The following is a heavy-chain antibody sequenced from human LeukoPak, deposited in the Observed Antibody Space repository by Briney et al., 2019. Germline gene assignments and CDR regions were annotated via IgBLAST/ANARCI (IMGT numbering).Heavy chain of an antibody. D-gene: IGHD6-19*01. CDR1: GGSISSYY. Sequence: SSETLSLTCTVSGGSISSYYWNWIRQPPGKGLEWIGYISYSGSTNYNPSLKSRVTISLGTSKNQFSLKLTSVTAADTAVYYCARGPQYSSGWYPRYWGQGTLVTVSS. V-gene: IGHV4-59*12. J-gene: IGHJ4*02. CDR2: ISYSGST. CDR3: ARGPQYSSGWYPRY.